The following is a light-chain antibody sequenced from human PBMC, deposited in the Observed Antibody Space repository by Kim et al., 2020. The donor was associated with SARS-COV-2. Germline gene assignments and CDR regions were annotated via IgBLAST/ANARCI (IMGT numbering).Light chain of an antibody. CDR2: AAS. J-gene: IGKJ1*01. V-gene: IGKV1-27*01. Sequence: ASGGDRVTITSRASQEISKYLAWCQRKPGKAPKLLIYAASALEPGGPSRFSGSGSGTDFTLTVTSLQPEDVATYYCQKCDSAPWTFGQGTKVDIK. CDR1: QEISKY. CDR3: QKCDSAPWT.